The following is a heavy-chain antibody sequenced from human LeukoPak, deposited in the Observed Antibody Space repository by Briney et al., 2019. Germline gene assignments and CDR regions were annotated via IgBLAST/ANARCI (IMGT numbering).Heavy chain of an antibody. CDR1: GGTFSSYA. J-gene: IGHJ3*02. CDR2: IIPILGIA. Sequence: SVKVSCKASGGTFSSYAIRWVRQAPGQGLEWMGRIIPILGIANYAQKFQGRVTITADKSTSTAYMELSSLRSEDTALYYCARVEIRFLEWFSGDAFDIWGQGTMVTVSS. CDR3: ARVEIRFLEWFSGDAFDI. V-gene: IGHV1-69*04. D-gene: IGHD3-3*01.